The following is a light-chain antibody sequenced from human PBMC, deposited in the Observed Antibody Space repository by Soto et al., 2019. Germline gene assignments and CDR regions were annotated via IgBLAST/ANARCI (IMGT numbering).Light chain of an antibody. CDR1: QSVTDW. CDR2: DAS. CDR3: QQYHSYSPYT. V-gene: IGKV1-5*01. J-gene: IGKJ2*01. Sequence: DIQMTQSPSTLSASVGDRVTITCRASQSVTDWLAWYQQKPGEAPKLLIYDASTLASGVPSRFSGSGSVTQFTLTISSLQPDDSATYYCQQYHSYSPYTFGQGTKLEIK.